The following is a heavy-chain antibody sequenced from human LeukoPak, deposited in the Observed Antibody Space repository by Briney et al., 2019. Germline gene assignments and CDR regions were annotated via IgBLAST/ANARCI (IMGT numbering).Heavy chain of an antibody. CDR3: AKGGPQFFDY. CDR1: GFTFSNYW. D-gene: IGHD5-24*01. Sequence: GGSLRLSCAASGFTFSNYWIHWVRQAPGKGLVWVSRIDNAGSITTYADSVKGRFTISRDNAENTLYLQMNSLRVEDTAVYYCAKGGPQFFDYWGQGTLVTVSS. CDR2: IDNAGSIT. J-gene: IGHJ4*02. V-gene: IGHV3-74*03.